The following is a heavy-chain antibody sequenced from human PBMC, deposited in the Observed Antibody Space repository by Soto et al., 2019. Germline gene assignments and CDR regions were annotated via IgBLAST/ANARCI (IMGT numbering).Heavy chain of an antibody. CDR2: TYYRSKWYN. Sequence: KQSQTLSLTCAISGDSVSSNSAAWNWIRQSPSRGLEWLGRTYYRSKWYNDYAVSVKSRITINPDTSKNQFSLQLNSVTPEDTAVYYCARGSWYYDSSGSKYNWFDPWGQGTLVTVSS. CDR1: GDSVSSNSAA. J-gene: IGHJ5*02. D-gene: IGHD3-22*01. V-gene: IGHV6-1*01. CDR3: ARGSWYYDSSGSKYNWFDP.